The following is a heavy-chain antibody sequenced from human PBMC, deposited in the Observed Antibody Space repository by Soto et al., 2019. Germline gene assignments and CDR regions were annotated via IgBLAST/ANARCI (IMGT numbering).Heavy chain of an antibody. CDR1: GASITNFY. J-gene: IGHJ4*02. Sequence: QVQLQESGPGLVKPSETLSLACPVSGASITNFYWSWIRQSARKGLEWIGRIYTRGSTDYNPSLKSRVTMSIDTSKNQPSLALTSVTAADTAVYYCARGGAYYFDSWGQGILVTVSS. V-gene: IGHV4-4*07. CDR2: IYTRGST. D-gene: IGHD3-16*01. CDR3: ARGGAYYFDS.